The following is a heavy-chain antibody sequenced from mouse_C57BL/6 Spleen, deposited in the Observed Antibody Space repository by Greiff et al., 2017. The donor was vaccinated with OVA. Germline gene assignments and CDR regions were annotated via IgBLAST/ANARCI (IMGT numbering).Heavy chain of an antibody. CDR2: IRSKSNNYAT. Sequence: EVQLVESGGGLVQPKGSLKLSCAASGFSFNTYAMNWVRQAPGKGLEWVARIRSKSNNYATYYADSVKDRFTISRDDSESMLYLQMNNLKTEDTAMYYCVSERGYSLYFDYWGQGTTLTVSS. J-gene: IGHJ2*01. CDR1: GFSFNTYA. CDR3: VSERGYSLYFDY. D-gene: IGHD2-3*01. V-gene: IGHV10-1*01.